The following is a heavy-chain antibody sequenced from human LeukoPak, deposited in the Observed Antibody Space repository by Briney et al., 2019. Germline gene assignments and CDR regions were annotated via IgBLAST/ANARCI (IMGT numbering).Heavy chain of an antibody. CDR3: ARHFVVITEGYYYYYMDV. V-gene: IGHV5-51*01. D-gene: IGHD3-22*01. Sequence: GESLKISCKGSGYSFTSYWIGWVRQMPGKGLEWMGIIYPGDSDTRYSPSFQGQVTISADKSISTAYLQWSSLKASDTAMYCCARHFVVITEGYYYYYMDVWGKGTTVTISS. J-gene: IGHJ6*03. CDR1: GYSFTSYW. CDR2: IYPGDSDT.